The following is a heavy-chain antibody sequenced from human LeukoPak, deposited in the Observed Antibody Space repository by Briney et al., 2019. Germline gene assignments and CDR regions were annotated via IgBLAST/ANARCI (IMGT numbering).Heavy chain of an antibody. J-gene: IGHJ3*02. CDR2: INHSGST. V-gene: IGHV4-34*01. D-gene: IGHD2-21*01. CDR1: GGSISSYY. CDR3: ARPLLWWSAFDI. Sequence: PSETLSLTCTVSGGSISSYYWSWIRQPPGKGLEWIGEINHSGSTNYNPSLKSRVTISVDTSKNQFSLKLSSVTAADTAVYYCARPLLWWSAFDIWGQGTMVTVSS.